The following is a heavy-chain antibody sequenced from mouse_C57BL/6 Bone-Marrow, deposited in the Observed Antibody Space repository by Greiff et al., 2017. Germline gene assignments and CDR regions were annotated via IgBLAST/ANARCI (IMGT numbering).Heavy chain of an antibody. Sequence: QVQLQQPGAELVKPGASVKLSCKASGYTFTSYWMQWVKQRPGQGLEWIGEIDPSDSYTNYNQKFKGKATLTVDTSSSTAYMQLSSLTSEDSAVYYCARVDYYGSEDWYFDVWGTGTTVTVSS. CDR3: ARVDYYGSEDWYFDV. D-gene: IGHD1-1*01. CDR2: IDPSDSYT. CDR1: GYTFTSYW. V-gene: IGHV1-50*01. J-gene: IGHJ1*03.